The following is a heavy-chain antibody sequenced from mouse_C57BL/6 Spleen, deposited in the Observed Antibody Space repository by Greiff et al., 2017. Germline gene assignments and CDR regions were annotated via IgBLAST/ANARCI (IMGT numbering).Heavy chain of an antibody. V-gene: IGHV1-78*01. Sequence: QVQLQQSDAELVKPGASVKISCKVSGYTFTDHTIHWMKQRPEQGLEWIGYIYPRDGSTKYNEKFKGKATLTADKSSSTAYMQLNSLTSEDSAVYCCARGPDYYGSSYGWYFDVWGTGTTGTVSS. CDR1: GYTFTDHT. CDR2: IYPRDGST. D-gene: IGHD1-1*01. J-gene: IGHJ1*03. CDR3: ARGPDYYGSSYGWYFDV.